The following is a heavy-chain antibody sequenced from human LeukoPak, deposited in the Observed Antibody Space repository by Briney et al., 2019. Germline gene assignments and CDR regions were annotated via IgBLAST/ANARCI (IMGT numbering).Heavy chain of an antibody. CDR3: ARDLDGYRSGNGA. CDR1: GFTFSKYW. J-gene: IGHJ5*02. D-gene: IGHD5-12*01. V-gene: IGHV3-74*01. Sequence: GGSLRLSCAASGFTFSKYWMHWVRQAPGKGLVWFSRINTDGSSADYADSVKGRFTISRDNAKNTLYLQMNSLRAEDTAVYYCARDLDGYRSGNGAWGQGTLVTVSS. CDR2: INTDGSSA.